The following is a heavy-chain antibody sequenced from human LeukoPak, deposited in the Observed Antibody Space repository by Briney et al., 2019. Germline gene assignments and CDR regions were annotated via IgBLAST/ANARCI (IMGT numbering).Heavy chain of an antibody. J-gene: IGHJ5*02. CDR3: ARGVVVAATHFGWFDP. CDR1: GGSISGYY. CDR2: IYTSGNT. Sequence: PSETLSLTCTVSGGSISGYYWSWIRQPAGKGLEWIGRIYTSGNTNYNPSLKSRLTMSVDTSKNQFSLKLSSVTAADTAVYYCARGVVVAATHFGWFDPWGQGTLVTVSS. V-gene: IGHV4-4*07. D-gene: IGHD2-15*01.